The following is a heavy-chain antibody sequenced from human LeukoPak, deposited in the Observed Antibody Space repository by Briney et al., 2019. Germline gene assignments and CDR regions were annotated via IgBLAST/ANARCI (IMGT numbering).Heavy chain of an antibody. CDR1: GYTFTSYG. D-gene: IGHD1-26*01. V-gene: IGHV1-18*01. CDR3: ARGGRWELPRPYAFDI. Sequence: ASVKVSCKASGYTFTSYGISWVRQAPGQGLEWMGWISAYNGHTNYARKLQGRVTMTTDTSTSTAYMELRSLRSDDTAVYYCARGGRWELPRPYAFDIWGQGTMATVSS. CDR2: ISAYNGHT. J-gene: IGHJ3*02.